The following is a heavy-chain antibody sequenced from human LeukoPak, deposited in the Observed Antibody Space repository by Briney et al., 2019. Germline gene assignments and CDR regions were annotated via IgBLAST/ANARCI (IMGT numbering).Heavy chain of an antibody. Sequence: GGSLRLSCAASGFTFDDYAMHWVRQAPGKGLEWVSGITWNSDNIEYADSVKGRFTISRDNAKNSLYLQMNSLRAEDMALYYCAKGGGGRLIYFYYMDVWGKGTTVTVSS. CDR1: GFTFDDYA. V-gene: IGHV3-9*03. CDR2: ITWNSDNI. J-gene: IGHJ6*03. CDR3: AKGGGGRLIYFYYMDV. D-gene: IGHD3-16*01.